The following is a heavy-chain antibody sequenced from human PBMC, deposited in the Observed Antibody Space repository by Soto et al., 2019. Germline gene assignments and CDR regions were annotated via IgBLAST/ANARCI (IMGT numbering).Heavy chain of an antibody. CDR3: GRIPMGRGVTA. CDR2: INHSGST. Sequence: QVQLQQWGAGLLKPSETLSLTCAVYGGSFSGYYWSWIRQPPGKGLEWIGEINHSGSTNYNPSLKSRVPISVDASQNQFSLKLGSVTAADPAVYYCGRIPMGRGVTAWGQGTLVTVSS. J-gene: IGHJ5*02. D-gene: IGHD3-10*01. CDR1: GGSFSGYY. V-gene: IGHV4-34*01.